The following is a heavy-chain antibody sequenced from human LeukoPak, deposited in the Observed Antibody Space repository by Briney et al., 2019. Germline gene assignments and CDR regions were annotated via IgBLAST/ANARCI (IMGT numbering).Heavy chain of an antibody. CDR1: GFTVSSNF. D-gene: IGHD2-15*01. J-gene: IGHJ4*02. CDR3: ARPRVAATPYYFDN. CDR2: IYGGGSS. V-gene: IGHV3-53*01. Sequence: GGSLRLSCAASGFTVSSNFMNWVRQAPGKGLEWVSIIYGGGSSYYADSVKGRFTISRDNSKNTLYLQMNSLRAEDTAVYYCARPRVAATPYYFDNWGQGTLDTVSP.